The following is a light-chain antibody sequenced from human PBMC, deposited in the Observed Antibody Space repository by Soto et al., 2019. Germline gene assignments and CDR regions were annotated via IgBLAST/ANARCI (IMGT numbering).Light chain of an antibody. Sequence: QSVLTQPASVSGSPGQSITSSCTGTSSDVVGYNYVSWYQQHPGKAPKLMIYDVSNRPSGVSNRFAGSKSGNTASLTISGLQAEDEADYYCSSYTSSSTLVFGGGTKLTVL. CDR1: SSDVVGYNY. CDR2: DVS. V-gene: IGLV2-14*01. CDR3: SSYTSSSTLV. J-gene: IGLJ2*01.